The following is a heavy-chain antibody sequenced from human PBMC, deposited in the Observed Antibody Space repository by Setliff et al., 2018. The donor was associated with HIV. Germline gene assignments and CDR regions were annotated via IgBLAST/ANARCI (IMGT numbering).Heavy chain of an antibody. V-gene: IGHV4-39*01. D-gene: IGHD3-22*01. Sequence: SETLSLTCTVSGGSISSSSYYWGWIRQPPGKGLEWIGSIYYSGSTYNNPSLKSRVTISVDTSKNQFSLKLSSVTAADTAVYYCARLSSGYKNWYFDLWGRGTLVTVSS. CDR2: IYYSGST. CDR3: ARLSSGYKNWYFDL. CDR1: GGSISSSSYY. J-gene: IGHJ2*01.